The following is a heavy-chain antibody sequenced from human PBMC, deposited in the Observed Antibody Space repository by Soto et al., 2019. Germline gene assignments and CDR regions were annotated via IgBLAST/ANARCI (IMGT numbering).Heavy chain of an antibody. J-gene: IGHJ5*02. V-gene: IGHV4-34*01. D-gene: IGHD6-19*01. CDR2: INHSGST. Sequence: PSETLSLTCAVYGGSFSGYYWSWIRQPPGKGLEWIGEINHSGSTNYNPSLKSRVTISVDTSKNQFSLKLSSVTAADTAVYYCARGCGSGPEHWFDPWGQGTLVTVSS. CDR3: ARGCGSGPEHWFDP. CDR1: GGSFSGYY.